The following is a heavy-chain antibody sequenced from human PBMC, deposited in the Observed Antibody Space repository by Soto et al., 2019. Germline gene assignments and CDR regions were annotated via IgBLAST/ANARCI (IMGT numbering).Heavy chain of an antibody. V-gene: IGHV3-23*01. CDR3: AKGRLCFTSIGLDTRFQH. D-gene: IGHD3-3*01. Sequence: GKGLEWVSAISGSGGSTYYADSVKGRFTISRDNSKNTLYLQMNSLRAEDTAVYYCAKGRLCFTSIGLDTRFQH. CDR2: ISGSGGST. J-gene: IGHJ1*01.